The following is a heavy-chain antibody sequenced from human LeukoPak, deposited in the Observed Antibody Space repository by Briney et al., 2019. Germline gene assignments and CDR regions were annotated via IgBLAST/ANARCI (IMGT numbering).Heavy chain of an antibody. CDR3: ARAWKYTAIPYYCGMDV. V-gene: IGHV1-18*01. J-gene: IGHJ6*02. Sequence: ASVKVSCKASGYTFTSYGISWVRQAPGQGLEWMGWISAYNGNTNYAQKLQGRVTMTTDTSTSTAYMELRSLRSDDTAVYYCARAWKYTAIPYYCGMDVWGQGTTVTVSS. CDR1: GYTFTSYG. D-gene: IGHD5-18*01. CDR2: ISAYNGNT.